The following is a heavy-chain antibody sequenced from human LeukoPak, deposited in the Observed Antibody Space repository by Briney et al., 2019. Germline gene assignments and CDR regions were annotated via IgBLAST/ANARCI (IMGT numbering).Heavy chain of an antibody. CDR2: ISGSGGST. Sequence: GGSLRLSCAASGFTFSSYAMSWVRQAPGKGLQWVSGISGSGGSTYYADSVKGRFTISRDNSKNTLYLEMNSLRVEDTAVYYCARTGQSHAFDIWGQGTMVTVSS. J-gene: IGHJ3*02. V-gene: IGHV3-23*01. D-gene: IGHD5-24*01. CDR1: GFTFSSYA. CDR3: ARTGQSHAFDI.